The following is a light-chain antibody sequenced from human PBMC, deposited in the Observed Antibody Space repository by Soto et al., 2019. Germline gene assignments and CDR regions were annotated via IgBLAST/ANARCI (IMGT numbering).Light chain of an antibody. Sequence: QSVLTQPPSVSATPGQKVTISCSGSNSNIGINDVCWYQQIPGTAPKLLIYDNDKRPSGIPDRFSASKSGTSATLGITGLQTGDEADYYCGSWDSGVTAGVFGGGTKVTVL. CDR2: DND. V-gene: IGLV1-51*01. CDR1: NSNIGIND. J-gene: IGLJ2*01. CDR3: GSWDSGVTAGV.